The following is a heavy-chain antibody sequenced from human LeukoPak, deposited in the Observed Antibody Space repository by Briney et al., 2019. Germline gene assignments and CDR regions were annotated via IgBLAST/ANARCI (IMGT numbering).Heavy chain of an antibody. CDR3: ARGIVATTYDY. V-gene: IGHV4-59*01. Sequence: SETLSLTCTVSGGSISSYYWSWIRQPPGKGLEWIGYIYYSGSTNYNPSLKSRVTISVDTSKNQFSLKLSSVTAADAAVYYCARGIVATTYDYWGQGTLVTVSS. CDR1: GGSISSYY. J-gene: IGHJ4*02. D-gene: IGHD5-12*01. CDR2: IYYSGST.